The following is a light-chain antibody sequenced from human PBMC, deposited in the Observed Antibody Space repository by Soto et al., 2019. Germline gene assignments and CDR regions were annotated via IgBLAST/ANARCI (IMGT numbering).Light chain of an antibody. Sequence: QSVLTPPPSASGSLGQSVTISFTGTSSDIGGYNYVSWYQQHPGKAPKLIIYEVSKRPSGVPDRFSGSKSGNTASLTVSGLQAEDEGDYYCSSYAGSYRVFGTGTKVTVL. V-gene: IGLV2-8*01. J-gene: IGLJ1*01. CDR2: EVS. CDR1: SSDIGGYNY. CDR3: SSYAGSYRV.